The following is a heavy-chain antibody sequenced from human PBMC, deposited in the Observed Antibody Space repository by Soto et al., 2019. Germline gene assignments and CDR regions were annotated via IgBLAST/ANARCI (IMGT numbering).Heavy chain of an antibody. J-gene: IGHJ6*02. Sequence: QVQLVQSGAEVKKRGSSVKVACKASGGTFSSYAISWERQAPGQGLEWMGGIIPISDTTNYAQKFQGRVTIMADESTSTAYMELISLRSEDTAVYYCASSQRSSTSLVIYYYYYYGMDVWGQGTTVTVSS. D-gene: IGHD2-2*01. V-gene: IGHV1-69*01. CDR2: IIPISDTT. CDR3: ASSQRSSTSLVIYYYYYYGMDV. CDR1: GGTFSSYA.